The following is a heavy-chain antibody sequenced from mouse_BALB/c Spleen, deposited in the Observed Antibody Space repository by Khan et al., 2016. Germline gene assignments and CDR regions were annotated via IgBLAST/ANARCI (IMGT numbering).Heavy chain of an antibody. J-gene: IGHJ2*01. CDR3: ARGNSYYDYDY. CDR2: IYPGNGDT. Sequence: QVQLKESGAELARLGASVKLSCKASGYTFTTYWMQWVKQRPGQGLEWIGAIYPGNGDTRNTQKFKGKATLTADKSSSTAYMQLSSLASEDSAVYYCARGNSYYDYDYGGQGTTLTVSS. CDR1: GYTFTTYW. V-gene: IGHV1-87*01. D-gene: IGHD2-4*01.